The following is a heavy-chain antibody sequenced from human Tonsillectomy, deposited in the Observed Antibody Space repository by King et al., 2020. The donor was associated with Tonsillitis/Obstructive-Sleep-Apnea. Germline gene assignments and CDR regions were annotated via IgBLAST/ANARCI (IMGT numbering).Heavy chain of an antibody. CDR1: GFTFSSYA. CDR2: ISGSGGNT. V-gene: IGHV3-23*04. Sequence: VQLVESGGGLVQPGGSLRLSCAASGFTFSSYAMSWVRQAPGRGLEWVSDISGSGGNTYYADSVKGRFTISGDNSKNTLYLQMNSLRAVDTAVYYCAKGGYCSGGSCPADYWGQGTLVTVSS. CDR3: AKGGYCSGGSCPADY. J-gene: IGHJ4*02. D-gene: IGHD2-15*01.